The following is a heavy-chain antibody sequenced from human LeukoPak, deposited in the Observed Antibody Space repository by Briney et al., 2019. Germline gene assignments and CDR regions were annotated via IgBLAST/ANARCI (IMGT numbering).Heavy chain of an antibody. D-gene: IGHD3-10*01. V-gene: IGHV6-1*01. J-gene: IGHJ4*02. Sequence: SQTLSLTCAISGDSVSSDRDTWNWIRHSPSRGLEWLGRTYYQSKRHNDYAVSVKSRIIINPDTSKNEYSLQLNSVTPEDTAVYYCARRGYGSASYEYWGQGTLVTASS. CDR3: ARRGYGSASYEY. CDR2: TYYQSKRHN. CDR1: GDSVSSDRDT.